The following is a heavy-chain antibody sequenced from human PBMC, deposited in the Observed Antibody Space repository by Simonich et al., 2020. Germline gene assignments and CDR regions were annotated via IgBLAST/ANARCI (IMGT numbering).Heavy chain of an antibody. CDR3: ARDGLGTAYYYYMDV. CDR1: GFTFSSYW. D-gene: IGHD7-27*01. V-gene: IGHV3-7*01. CDR2: IKQDGSEK. Sequence: EVPLVESGGGLVQPGGSLRLSCAASGFTFSSYWLSWVRQAPGKGLEWVANIKQDGSEKYYVDSVKGRFTIARDNAKNSLYLKMNSLRAEDTAVDYWARDGLGTAYYYYMDVWGKGTTVTVSS. J-gene: IGHJ6*03.